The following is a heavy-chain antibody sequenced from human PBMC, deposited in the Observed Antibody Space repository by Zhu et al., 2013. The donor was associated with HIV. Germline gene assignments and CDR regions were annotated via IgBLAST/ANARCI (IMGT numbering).Heavy chain of an antibody. J-gene: IGHJ4*02. CDR1: GGSVSSGSYY. D-gene: IGHD3-9*01. CDR3: ARAPDYDTLTGYHRNIDY. CDR2: INYSGST. V-gene: IGHV4-61*01. Sequence: QVQLRESGPGLVKPSETLSLTCTVSGGSVSSGSYYWSWIRQPPGKGLEWIGYINYSGSTNYNPSLKGRVTISVDSSNNQFSLKLNSVTAADTAVYYCARAPDYDTLTGYHRNIDYWGRGTLVSVSS.